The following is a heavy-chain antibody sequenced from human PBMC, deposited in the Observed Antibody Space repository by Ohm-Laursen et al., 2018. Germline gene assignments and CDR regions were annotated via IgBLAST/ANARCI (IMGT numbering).Heavy chain of an antibody. CDR1: GFTFDDYA. CDR2: ISWNSDDI. J-gene: IGHJ4*02. V-gene: IGHV3-9*01. Sequence: SLRLSCSASGFTFDDYAMHWVRQAPGKGLEWVSGISWNSDDIAYADSVKGRFTISRDNAKNSLYLQMNSLRAEDTALYYCAKDRNYDSSGYLDYWGQGTLVTVSS. CDR3: AKDRNYDSSGYLDY. D-gene: IGHD3-22*01.